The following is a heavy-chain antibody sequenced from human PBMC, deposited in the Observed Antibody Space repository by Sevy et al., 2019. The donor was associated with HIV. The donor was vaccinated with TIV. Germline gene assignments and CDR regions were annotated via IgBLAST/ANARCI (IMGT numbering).Heavy chain of an antibody. J-gene: IGHJ6*02. CDR3: ARDRYYDASGYYYYYYGLDV. V-gene: IGHV3-66*01. Sequence: GGSLRLSCAASEFSVTDNYMSWVRQAPGKGLEWGSTIYSGGSTFYADSVKGRFTISRDNSKNTLYLHMNSLRAEDTAVYYCARDRYYDASGYYYYYYGLDVWGQGTTVTVSS. D-gene: IGHD3-22*01. CDR1: EFSVTDNY. CDR2: IYSGGST.